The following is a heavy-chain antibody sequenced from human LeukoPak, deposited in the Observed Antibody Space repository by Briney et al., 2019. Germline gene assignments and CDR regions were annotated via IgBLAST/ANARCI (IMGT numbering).Heavy chain of an antibody. D-gene: IGHD5-18*01. CDR2: IIPVLNIT. CDR1: GGTXSTSA. V-gene: IGHV1-69*04. J-gene: IGHJ6*02. Sequence: GSSVKVSCKTSGGTXSTSAITGVRQAPGQGLEWMGRIIPVLNITTYAQRFQGRVTITADTSTSKVYMELSSLRSEETAVYYCARDQGLTAPPPYGLDVWGQGTTVIVSS. CDR3: ARDQGLTAPPPYGLDV.